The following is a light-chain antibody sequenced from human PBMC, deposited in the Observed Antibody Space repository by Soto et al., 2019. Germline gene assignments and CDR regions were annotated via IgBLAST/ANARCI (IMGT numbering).Light chain of an antibody. CDR2: GAS. CDR1: QRVSSSY. V-gene: IGKV3-20*01. CDR3: QQYGSSPPLLT. J-gene: IGKJ4*01. Sequence: EIVLTQSPGTLSLSPGERATLSCRASQRVSSSYLAWYQQKPGQAPRLLIYGASSRATGIPDRFSGSGSGTDFTLTISRLEPEDFAVYYCQQYGSSPPLLTFGGGTKVEIK.